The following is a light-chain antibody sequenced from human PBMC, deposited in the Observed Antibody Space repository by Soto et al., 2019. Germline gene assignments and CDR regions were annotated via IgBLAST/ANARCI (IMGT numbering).Light chain of an antibody. Sequence: EIVLTQSPGTLSLSPGERATLSCRASQSVSSSYLAWYQQKPGQAPRLLIYGASSRATGIPDRFSGSGSGTDFTLTISRLEPEDFAVYYCHQYGSSPRTFAQGTRLAIK. J-gene: IGKJ5*01. CDR1: QSVSSSY. CDR2: GAS. CDR3: HQYGSSPRT. V-gene: IGKV3-20*01.